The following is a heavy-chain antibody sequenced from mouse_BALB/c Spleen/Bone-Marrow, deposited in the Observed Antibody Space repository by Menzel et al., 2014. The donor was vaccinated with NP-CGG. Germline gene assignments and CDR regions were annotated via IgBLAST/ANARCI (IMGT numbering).Heavy chain of an antibody. CDR1: GYTFTEYT. V-gene: IGHV1-18*01. Sequence: VQLQQPGPDLVKPGASVKISCKTSGYTFTEYTMHWVKQSHAKSLEWIGGINPNNGGTSYSQKFKGKATWTVDKSSSTAYMELRSLTSEDSAVYYCARGWLLRHYFDYWGQGTTLTVSS. CDR2: INPNNGGT. CDR3: ARGWLLRHYFDY. J-gene: IGHJ2*01. D-gene: IGHD2-3*01.